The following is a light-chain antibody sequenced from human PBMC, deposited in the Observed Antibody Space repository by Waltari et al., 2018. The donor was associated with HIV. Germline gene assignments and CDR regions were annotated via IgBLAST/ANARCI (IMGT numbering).Light chain of an antibody. CDR2: DDT. CDR3: QVWDRSSDHWV. J-gene: IGLJ3*02. Sequence: SYVLTQPPSVSVAPGQTARITCGGNNLGSKIVHWYQQKPGQAPVLVVYDDTDRPSGIPERFSGSNSGNTATLTISRVEAGDEADYYCQVWDRSSDHWVFGGGTKLTAL. V-gene: IGLV3-21*02. CDR1: NLGSKI.